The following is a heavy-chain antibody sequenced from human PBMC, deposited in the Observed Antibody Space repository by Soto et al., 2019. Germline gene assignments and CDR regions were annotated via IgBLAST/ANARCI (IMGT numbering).Heavy chain of an antibody. V-gene: IGHV3-11*06. Sequence: GGSLRLSCAASGFTFSDYYMSWIRQAPGKGLEWVSYISSSSSYTNYADSVKGRFTISRDNAKNTRYLQMNSLRAEDTAVYYCAMVGPDLGELDDWGQGTLVTVS. CDR1: GFTFSDYY. CDR2: ISSSSSYT. J-gene: IGHJ4*02. D-gene: IGHD3-10*01. CDR3: AMVGPDLGELDD.